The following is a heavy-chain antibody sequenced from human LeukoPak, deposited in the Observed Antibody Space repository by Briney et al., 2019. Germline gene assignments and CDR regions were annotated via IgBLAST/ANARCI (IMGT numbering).Heavy chain of an antibody. J-gene: IGHJ4*02. V-gene: IGHV3-74*01. Sequence: GGSLRLSCAASGFTFSSHWTHWVRQGPGKGLVWVSRIDSDGSSTSYADSVKGRFTISRDNAKNTLYLQMNTLRAEDTAVYYCARGGFDVLPQDDWGQGTLVTVSS. CDR1: GFTFSSHW. CDR3: ARGGFDVLPQDD. CDR2: IDSDGSST. D-gene: IGHD3-9*01.